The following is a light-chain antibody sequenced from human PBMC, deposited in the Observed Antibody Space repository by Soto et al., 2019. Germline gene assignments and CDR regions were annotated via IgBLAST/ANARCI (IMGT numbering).Light chain of an antibody. V-gene: IGLV1-40*01. J-gene: IGLJ2*01. Sequence: QSVLTQPPSVSGAPGQRVTISCTGSSSNIGAGYDVHWYQQLPGTAPKLLIFVNNNRPSGVPDRFSGSKSGTSASLAITGLHAEDEADYYCQSYDSSLSGVIFGGGTKLTVL. CDR1: SSNIGAGYD. CDR2: VNN. CDR3: QSYDSSLSGVI.